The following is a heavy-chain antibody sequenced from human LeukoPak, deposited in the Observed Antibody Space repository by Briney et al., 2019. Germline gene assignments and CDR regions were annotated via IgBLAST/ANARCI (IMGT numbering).Heavy chain of an antibody. CDR3: ARAPGGTLDF. CDR1: GFTFTNYH. J-gene: IGHJ4*02. D-gene: IGHD4-23*01. V-gene: IGHV1-46*01. CDR2: IRGTGDSP. Sequence: SVKGSCKASGFTFTNYHMHWVRQAPGQGLEWVGLIRGTGDSPDYAQKFQGRVTVTCDTSTNTLYLELRSLKLEDTAVYYCARAPGGTLDFWGQGTLVTVSS.